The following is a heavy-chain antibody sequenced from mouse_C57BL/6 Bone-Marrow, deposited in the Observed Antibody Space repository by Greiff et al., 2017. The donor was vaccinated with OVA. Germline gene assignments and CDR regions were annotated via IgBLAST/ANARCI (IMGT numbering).Heavy chain of an antibody. Sequence: QVQLQQSGPELVKPGASVKISCKASGYAFSSSWMNWVKQRPGKGLEWIGRIYPGDGDTNYNGKFTGKATLTADKSSSTAYMQLSSLTSEDSAVYFCAREDDYDWYFDVWGTGTTVTVSS. CDR1: GYAFSSSW. J-gene: IGHJ1*03. CDR3: AREDDYDWYFDV. D-gene: IGHD2-4*01. CDR2: IYPGDGDT. V-gene: IGHV1-82*01.